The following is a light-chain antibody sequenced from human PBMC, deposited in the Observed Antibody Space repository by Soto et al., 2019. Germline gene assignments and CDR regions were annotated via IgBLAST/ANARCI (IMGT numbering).Light chain of an antibody. Sequence: QSVLTQPRSVSGSPGQSVTLSCTGTSSDVGRYNFVSWHQQHPDKAPALIIYDVTRRPSGVPDRFSGSKSGNTASLTISGLQAEDETDYYCCSYAGSYTYVFGTGTKVTVL. V-gene: IGLV2-11*01. CDR2: DVT. J-gene: IGLJ1*01. CDR1: SSDVGRYNF. CDR3: CSYAGSYTYV.